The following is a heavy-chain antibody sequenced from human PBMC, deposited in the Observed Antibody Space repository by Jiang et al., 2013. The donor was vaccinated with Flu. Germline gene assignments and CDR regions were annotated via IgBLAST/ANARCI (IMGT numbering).Heavy chain of an antibody. CDR2: IDPNNGRT. D-gene: IGHD6-13*01. J-gene: IGHJ4*02. CDR1: GYTFTNYA. V-gene: IGHV1-3*01. Sequence: SGAEVKKPGASIKLSCKASGYTFTNYAIHWVRQAPGQRLEWMVWIDPNNGRTKYSQNFQGRVTITRDTSASTAYMELNSLRSEDSAIYYCARGRWSAAAASYYFDFWSQGTLITVSS. CDR3: ARGRWSAAAASYYFDF.